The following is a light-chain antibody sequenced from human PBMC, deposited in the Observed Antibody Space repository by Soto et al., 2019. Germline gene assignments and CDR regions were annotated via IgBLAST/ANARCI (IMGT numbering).Light chain of an antibody. CDR3: CSYAGSVV. Sequence: QSALTQPASVSGSPGQSIAISCTGTSSDVGSYNLVSWYQQHPGKAPKLMIYEGSKRPSGVSNRFSGSKSGNTASLTISGLQAEEEADYYCCSYAGSVVFGGGTQLTV. CDR2: EGS. J-gene: IGLJ2*01. V-gene: IGLV2-23*01. CDR1: SSDVGSYNL.